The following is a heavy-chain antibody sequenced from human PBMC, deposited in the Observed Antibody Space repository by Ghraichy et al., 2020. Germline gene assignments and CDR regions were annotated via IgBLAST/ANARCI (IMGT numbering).Heavy chain of an antibody. V-gene: IGHV4-30-2*01. D-gene: IGHD3-9*01. J-gene: IGHJ2*01. CDR2: IYHSGST. CDR3: ARVAGNYDILTGYYSYWYFDL. Sequence: SETLSLTCAVSGGSISSGGYSWSWIRQPPGKGLEWIGYIYHSGSTYYNPSLKSRVTISVDRSKNQFSLKLSSVTAADTAVYYCARVAGNYDILTGYYSYWYFDLWGRGTLVTVSS. CDR1: GGSISSGGYS.